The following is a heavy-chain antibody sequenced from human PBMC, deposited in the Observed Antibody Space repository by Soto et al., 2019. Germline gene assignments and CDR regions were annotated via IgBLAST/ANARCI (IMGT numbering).Heavy chain of an antibody. D-gene: IGHD2-21*02. V-gene: IGHV1-3*05. CDR3: ARSIVVVTALDY. Sequence: QVQLVQSGAEEKKPGASVKVSCKASGYTFTSYAMHWVRQAPGQRLEWMGWINARNGNTKYSQKFQGRVTITRDTSASTGYMELSSLRSEATAVYYCARSIVVVTALDYWGQGTLVTVSS. CDR1: GYTFTSYA. CDR2: INARNGNT. J-gene: IGHJ4*02.